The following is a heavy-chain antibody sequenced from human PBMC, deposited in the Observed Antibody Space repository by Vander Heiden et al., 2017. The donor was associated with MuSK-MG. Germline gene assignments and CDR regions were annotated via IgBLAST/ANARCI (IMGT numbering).Heavy chain of an antibody. V-gene: IGHV3-7*04. D-gene: IGHD3-10*01. CDR2: IKEDGSEE. CDR1: GFPFSTYW. J-gene: IGHJ1*01. CDR3: TRGGGYGSQH. Sequence: EVQLVESGGGLVQPGGSLRLSCAASGFPFSTYWMGWVRQAPGKGLEWVATIKEDGSEEYYVGSVKGRFTISRDNSKNSLFLQMNSMRAEDTALYYCTRGGGYGSQHWGKGTLVTVSS.